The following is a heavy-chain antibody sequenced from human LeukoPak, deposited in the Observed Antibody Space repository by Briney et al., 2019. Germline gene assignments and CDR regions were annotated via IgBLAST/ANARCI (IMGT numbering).Heavy chain of an antibody. Sequence: PSETLSLTCTVSGASISNYYWSWIRQPPGRGLEWIGYIYYSGSTNYNPSLKSRVTISVDTSKNQFSLKLNSVTAADTAVYYCAREGVYGIIDYWGQGTLVTVSS. CDR2: IYYSGST. J-gene: IGHJ4*02. CDR3: AREGVYGIIDY. D-gene: IGHD1-1*01. CDR1: GASISNYY. V-gene: IGHV4-59*01.